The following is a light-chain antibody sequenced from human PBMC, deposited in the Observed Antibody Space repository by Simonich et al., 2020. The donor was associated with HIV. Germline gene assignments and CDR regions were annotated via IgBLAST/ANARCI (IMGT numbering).Light chain of an antibody. J-gene: IGKJ5*01. CDR2: DAS. Sequence: EIVFTQSPATLSLSPGERATLSCRASQSVSSYFAWYTQKPGQAPRLLIYDASNRATGIPARFSGSGSGTDFTLTISSLQSEDFAVYYCQQYNNWPPITFGQGTRLEIK. CDR3: QQYNNWPPIT. V-gene: IGKV3-11*01. CDR1: QSVSSY.